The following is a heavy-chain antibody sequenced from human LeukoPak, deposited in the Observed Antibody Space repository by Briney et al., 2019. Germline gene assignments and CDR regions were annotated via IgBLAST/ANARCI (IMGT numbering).Heavy chain of an antibody. CDR1: GYTFSGYY. V-gene: IGHV1-2*02. Sequence: ASVKVSCKASGYTFSGYYIHWVRQAPGQGLEWMEWIYPNTGGTYYAQKFQGRVTMTRDTSISTDCMELSRLRSDDTAVYYCARKGADYGDYDYWGQGTLVTVSS. D-gene: IGHD4-17*01. CDR3: ARKGADYGDYDY. J-gene: IGHJ4*02. CDR2: IYPNTGGT.